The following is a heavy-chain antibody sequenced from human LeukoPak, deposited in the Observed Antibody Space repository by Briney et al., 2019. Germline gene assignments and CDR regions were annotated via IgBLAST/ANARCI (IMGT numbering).Heavy chain of an antibody. CDR2: ISGSGSST. CDR1: GFTFSSYA. D-gene: IGHD4-23*01. J-gene: IGHJ3*02. Sequence: GGSLRLSCAASGFTFSSYAMSWVRQDPGKGLEWVSSISGSGSSTYYADSVKGRFTISRDNSKNTLYLQMNSLRAEDTALYSCAKDYGGNSDAFDIWGQGTVVTVSS. V-gene: IGHV3-23*01. CDR3: AKDYGGNSDAFDI.